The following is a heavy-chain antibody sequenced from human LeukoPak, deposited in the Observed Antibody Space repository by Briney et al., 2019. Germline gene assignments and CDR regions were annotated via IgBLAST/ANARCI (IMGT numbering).Heavy chain of an antibody. J-gene: IGHJ4*02. D-gene: IGHD3-22*01. CDR3: TRHYYDSSGYYPFDC. CDR2: IRSTANGYAT. CDR1: GFTFSGSA. V-gene: IGHV3-73*01. Sequence: PGGSLRLSCAASGFTFSGSALHWVRQASGKGLEWVGRIRSTANGYATAYAASVKGRFTISRDDSKNTAYLQMNSLKTEDTAVYYCTRHYYDSSGYYPFDCWGQGTLVTVSS.